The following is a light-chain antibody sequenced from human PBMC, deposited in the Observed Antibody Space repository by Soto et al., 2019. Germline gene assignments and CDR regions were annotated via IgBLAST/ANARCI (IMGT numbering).Light chain of an antibody. J-gene: IGKJ5*01. Sequence: DIQLTQSPSFLSASVGDRVTITCRASQSISSWLAWYQQKPGKAPKLLIYDASSLESGVPSRFSGSGSGTEFTLTINSLQADDFATYYCQQHNSFSITFGQGTRLEIK. V-gene: IGKV1-5*01. CDR1: QSISSW. CDR2: DAS. CDR3: QQHNSFSIT.